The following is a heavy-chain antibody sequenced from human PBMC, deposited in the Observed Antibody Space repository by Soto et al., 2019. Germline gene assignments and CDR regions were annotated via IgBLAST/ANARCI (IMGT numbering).Heavy chain of an antibody. CDR2: ISYDSDTI. D-gene: IGHD3-3*01. V-gene: IGHV3-48*02. J-gene: IGHJ6*02. CDR1: GFTFGTYS. CDR3: ARLYYDYV. Sequence: PXGSLILSCAVSGFTFGTYSMNWVRQAAGKGLEWIAYISYDSDTIQYADSVKGRFTISRDNAKNSLYLQMNSLRDEDTAVYYCARLYYDYVWGQGTKVTVYS.